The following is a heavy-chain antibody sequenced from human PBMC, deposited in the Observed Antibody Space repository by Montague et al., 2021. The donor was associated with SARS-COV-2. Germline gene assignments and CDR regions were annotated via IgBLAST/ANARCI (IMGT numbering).Heavy chain of an antibody. J-gene: IGHJ6*02. Sequence: SETLSLTCAVYGGSFSGYYWGWIRQHPGKGLEWIGEINHSGSTNYNPSLKSRVTISVDTSKNQFSLKLSSVTAADTAVYYCARRGYSYYYYGMDVWGQGTTVTVSS. CDR1: GGSFSGYY. CDR3: ARRGYSYYYYGMDV. D-gene: IGHD5-24*01. CDR2: INHSGST. V-gene: IGHV4-34*01.